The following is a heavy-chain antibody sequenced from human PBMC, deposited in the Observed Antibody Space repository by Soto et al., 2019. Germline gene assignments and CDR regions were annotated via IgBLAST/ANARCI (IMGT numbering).Heavy chain of an antibody. Sequence: QVQLVQSGAGVRKPGSAVKVSCKASGGTFSTYGINWVRQAPGQGLEWMGGIIPLFGTSSYAQQFEGRVTITADESSSTAYMELSSLRSEDTAVYYCARDNPTVTTNYNYHDYGMDVWGQGTTVTVSS. CDR1: GGTFSTYG. J-gene: IGHJ6*02. CDR2: IIPLFGTS. D-gene: IGHD4-4*01. CDR3: ARDNPTVTTNYNYHDYGMDV. V-gene: IGHV1-69*01.